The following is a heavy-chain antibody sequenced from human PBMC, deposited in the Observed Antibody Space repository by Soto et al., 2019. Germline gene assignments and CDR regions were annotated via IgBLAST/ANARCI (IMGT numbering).Heavy chain of an antibody. J-gene: IGHJ4*02. Sequence: TSETLSLTWTVSGGSISRGVYYWIWVRQHPGKVLEWIGYIYYSGSTYYNPSHKSRVTISVDTSKNQFSLKLSSVTAADTAVYYCARGWNCSSTSCYRDYFDYWGQGTLVTVSS. D-gene: IGHD2-2*02. CDR2: IYYSGST. V-gene: IGHV4-31*02. CDR3: ARGWNCSSTSCYRDYFDY. CDR1: GGSISRGVYY.